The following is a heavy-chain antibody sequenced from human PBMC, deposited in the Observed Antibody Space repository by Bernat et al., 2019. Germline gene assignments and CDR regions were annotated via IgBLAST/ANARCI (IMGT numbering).Heavy chain of an antibody. CDR1: GFTFSSYA. CDR3: AKDLLVGAHLRSGMDV. J-gene: IGHJ6*02. D-gene: IGHD1-26*01. CDR2: ISGSVGST. V-gene: IGHV3-23*01. Sequence: EVQLLESGGGLVQPGGSLRLSCAASGFTFSSYAMSWVRQAPGKGLEWVSAISGSVGSTYYADSVKGRFTISRDKSKNTLYLQMNSLRAEDTAVYYCAKDLLVGAHLRSGMDVWGQGTTVTVSS.